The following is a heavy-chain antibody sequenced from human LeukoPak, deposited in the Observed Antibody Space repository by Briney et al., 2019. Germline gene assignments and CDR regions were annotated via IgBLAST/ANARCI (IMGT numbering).Heavy chain of an antibody. Sequence: SETLSLTCTVSGASIRSSSYYWGWIRQPPGKGLEWIGSIYYSGNIYYNPSLRSRFTISVDTSRNQFSLRLNSVTAADTAVYYCARGPGPGVAAAGTKNWFDPWGQGTLVTVSS. CDR2: IYYSGNI. CDR1: GASIRSSSYY. V-gene: IGHV4-39*07. J-gene: IGHJ5*02. D-gene: IGHD6-13*01. CDR3: ARGPGPGVAAAGTKNWFDP.